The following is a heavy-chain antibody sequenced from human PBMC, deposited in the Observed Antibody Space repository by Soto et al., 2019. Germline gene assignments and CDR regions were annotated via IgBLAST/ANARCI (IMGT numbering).Heavy chain of an antibody. Sequence: GGSLRLSCAASGFTFDDYAMHWVRQAPGKGLEWVSGISWNSGSIGYADSVKGRFTISRDNAKNSLYLQMNSLRAEDTALYYCEKDSRDGYLDYSGQGTMVTVSS. CDR1: GFTFDDYA. CDR2: ISWNSGSI. V-gene: IGHV3-9*01. J-gene: IGHJ4*02. CDR3: EKDSRDGYLDY.